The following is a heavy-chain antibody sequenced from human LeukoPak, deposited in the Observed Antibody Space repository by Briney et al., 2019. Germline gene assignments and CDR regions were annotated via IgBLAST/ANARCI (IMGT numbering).Heavy chain of an antibody. Sequence: GGSLRLSCAASGFTFSSYEMNWVRQAPGKGLEWVSYISSGSTIYYADSVKGRFTISRDNAKNSLYLQMNSLRAEDTAVYYCAKAGGWYLYYFDYWGQGTLVTVSS. CDR3: AKAGGWYLYYFDY. CDR2: ISSGSTI. D-gene: IGHD6-19*01. CDR1: GFTFSSYE. V-gene: IGHV3-48*03. J-gene: IGHJ4*02.